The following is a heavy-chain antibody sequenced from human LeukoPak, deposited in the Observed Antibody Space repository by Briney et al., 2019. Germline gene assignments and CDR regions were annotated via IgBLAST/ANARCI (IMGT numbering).Heavy chain of an antibody. V-gene: IGHV3-30*02. CDR1: GFTFSSYG. J-gene: IGHJ4*02. CDR3: AKGGGIVLMVYANTGDY. CDR2: IRYDGSNK. Sequence: GGSLRLSCAASGFTFSSYGMHWVRQAPGKGLEWVAFIRYDGSNKYYADSVKGRFTISRDNSKNTLYLQMNSLRAEDTAVYYCAKGGGIVLMVYANTGDYWGQGTLVTVSS. D-gene: IGHD2-8*01.